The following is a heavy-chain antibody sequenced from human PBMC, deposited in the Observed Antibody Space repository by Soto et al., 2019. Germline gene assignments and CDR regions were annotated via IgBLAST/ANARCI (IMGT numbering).Heavy chain of an antibody. V-gene: IGHV4-59*01. J-gene: IGHJ4*02. CDR3: ARIMITFGGVIVALDY. Sequence: SETLSLTCTVSGGSISSYYWSWIRQPPGKGLEWIGYIYYSGSTNYNPSLKSRVTISVDTSKNQFSLKLSSVTAADTAVYYCARIMITFGGVIVALDYWGQGTLVTVSS. CDR1: GGSISSYY. CDR2: IYYSGST. D-gene: IGHD3-16*02.